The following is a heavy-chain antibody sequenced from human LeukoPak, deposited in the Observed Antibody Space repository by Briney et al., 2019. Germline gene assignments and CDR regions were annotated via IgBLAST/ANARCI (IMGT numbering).Heavy chain of an antibody. D-gene: IGHD6-13*01. Sequence: GGSLRLSCAASGXTFSSYAMSWVRQAPGKGLEWVSDISGGGATTFYADSVKGRFTISRDNSKNTLYLQLSSLRAEDTAVYYCAKSTGYSTTGRDFDSWGRGTLVTVSS. CDR3: AKSTGYSTTGRDFDS. CDR2: ISGGGATT. V-gene: IGHV3-23*01. J-gene: IGHJ4*02. CDR1: GXTFSSYA.